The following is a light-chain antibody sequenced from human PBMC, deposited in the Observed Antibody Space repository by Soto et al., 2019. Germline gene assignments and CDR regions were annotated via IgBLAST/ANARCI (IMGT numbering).Light chain of an antibody. V-gene: IGKV1-39*01. Sequence: DIQMSQSPSSLSASIGDRVTITCRASQNIYKSVNWYQQKPGKAPKLLIFSASSLRSGVPSRFSGSGSGTDFTPHIHTLQSDDFATYYCQPNFSPLPITFGQGTRLEIK. CDR2: SAS. CDR3: QPNFSPLPIT. CDR1: QNIYKS. J-gene: IGKJ5*01.